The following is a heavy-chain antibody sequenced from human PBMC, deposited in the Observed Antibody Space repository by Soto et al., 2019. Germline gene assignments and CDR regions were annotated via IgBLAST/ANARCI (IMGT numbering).Heavy chain of an antibody. CDR2: IGDSGAST. CDR1: GFSFSRFA. J-gene: IGHJ6*04. V-gene: IGHV3-23*01. D-gene: IGHD1-26*01. CDR3: AKGVELDV. Sequence: EVLLLESGGGLVQPGGSLRLSCEASGFSFSRFAMNWVRQAPGKGLEWVSAIGDSGASTYYADSVKGRFTISRDNSRNTVYLQLNSLRADDTSVYYCAKGVELDVWGNGTTVTVSS.